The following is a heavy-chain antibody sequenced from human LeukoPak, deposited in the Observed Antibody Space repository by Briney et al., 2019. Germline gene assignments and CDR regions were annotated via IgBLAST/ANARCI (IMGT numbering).Heavy chain of an antibody. D-gene: IGHD4-17*01. CDR3: AKVWDYGDYGDAFDI. V-gene: IGHV3-23*01. CDR2: ISGSGGST. CDR1: GFTFSSYA. Sequence: GGSLRLSCAASGFTFSSYAMSWVRQAPGKGLEWVSAISGSGGSTYYTDSVKGRFTISRDNSKNTLYLQMNSLRAEDTAVYYCAKVWDYGDYGDAFDIWGQGTMVTVSS. J-gene: IGHJ3*02.